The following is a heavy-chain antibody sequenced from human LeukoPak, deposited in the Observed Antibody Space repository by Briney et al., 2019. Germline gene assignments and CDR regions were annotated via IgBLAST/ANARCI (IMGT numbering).Heavy chain of an antibody. CDR1: GFTFSSSA. D-gene: IGHD3-10*01. CDR3: AKLLRGVVVPYFDS. J-gene: IGHJ4*02. V-gene: IGHV3-23*01. CDR2: ISGNGDRT. Sequence: GGSLRLSCAASGFTFSSSAMSWVRQAPGKGLEWVSAISGNGDRTHYAASVKGRFTVSRDTSTNTLFLQLNSLRAEDTAIYYCAKLLRGVVVPYFDSWGQGNLVTVSS.